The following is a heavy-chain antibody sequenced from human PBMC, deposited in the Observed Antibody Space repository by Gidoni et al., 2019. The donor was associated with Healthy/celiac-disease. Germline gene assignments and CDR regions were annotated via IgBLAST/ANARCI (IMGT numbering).Heavy chain of an antibody. CDR2: RCSSRSYI. J-gene: IGHJ4*02. Sequence: VQRVESGGGLVKPGGSLRLSCTDSGFTFSRYSMNWVRQSPGKGLEWVSSRCSSRSYIYYADSVKCRFTISRDNAKNSLYLQMHSRRAEDTALYYCARARTPRSVGATYFDYWGQGTLVTVSS. V-gene: IGHV3-21*01. CDR1: GFTFSRYS. D-gene: IGHD1-26*01. CDR3: ARARTPRSVGATYFDY.